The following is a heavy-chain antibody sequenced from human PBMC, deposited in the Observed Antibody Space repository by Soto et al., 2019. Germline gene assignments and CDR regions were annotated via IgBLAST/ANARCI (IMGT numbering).Heavy chain of an antibody. CDR2: ISYDGDNE. V-gene: IGHV3-30*18. CDR1: GFTFSNYA. J-gene: IGHJ4*02. CDR3: AKEGGPVYCNSPGCSAKHFAY. Sequence: QVQLVESGGGVVQPGRSLRLSCAASGFTFSNYAMHWVRQAPGKGLEWLAIISYDGDNEYYADSVRGRFTISRDNSKNTLYLQTNNMRHEDTAVYYCAKEGGPVYCNSPGCSAKHFAYWGQGTLVTVSS. D-gene: IGHD2-2*01.